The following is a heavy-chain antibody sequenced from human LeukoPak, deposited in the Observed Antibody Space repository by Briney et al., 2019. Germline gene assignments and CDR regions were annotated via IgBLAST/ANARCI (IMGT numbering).Heavy chain of an antibody. V-gene: IGHV3-23*01. CDR1: GFTFSSYA. Sequence: GGSLRLSCAASGFTFSSYAMSWVRQAPGKGLEWVSAISGSGGSTYYADSVKGRFTISRDNSKNTLYLQMNSLKTEDTAVYYCTTSTAYSTSWSDYWGQGTLVTVSS. J-gene: IGHJ4*02. D-gene: IGHD6-13*01. CDR3: TTSTAYSTSWSDY. CDR2: ISGSGGST.